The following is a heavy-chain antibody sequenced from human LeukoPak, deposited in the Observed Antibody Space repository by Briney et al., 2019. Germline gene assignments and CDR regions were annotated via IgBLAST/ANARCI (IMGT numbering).Heavy chain of an antibody. J-gene: IGHJ6*03. V-gene: IGHV3-15*01. CDR2: IKSKTDGGTT. D-gene: IGHD3-10*01. CDR1: GFTFSNAW. Sequence: PGGSLRLSCAASGFTFSNAWMSWVRQAPGKGLEWVGGIKSKTDGGTTNYAAPVKGRFTISRDDSKNTLYLQMNTLKTEDTAAYYCTTGVYYYYCIDVWGKGTTVTVSS. CDR3: TTGVYYYYCIDV.